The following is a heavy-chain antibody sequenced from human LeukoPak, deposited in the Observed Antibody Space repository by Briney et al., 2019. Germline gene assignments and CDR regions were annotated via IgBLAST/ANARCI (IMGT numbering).Heavy chain of an antibody. J-gene: IGHJ6*03. CDR2: ISSSNTI. Sequence: GGSLRLSCAASGFTFSSYEMNWVRQAPGKGLEWVSYISSSNTIYYADSVKGRFTISRDNAKNSLYLQMNSLRAEDTAVYYCAGVRGVNYYMDVWGKGTTVTISS. V-gene: IGHV3-48*03. D-gene: IGHD3-10*01. CDR3: AGVRGVNYYMDV. CDR1: GFTFSSYE.